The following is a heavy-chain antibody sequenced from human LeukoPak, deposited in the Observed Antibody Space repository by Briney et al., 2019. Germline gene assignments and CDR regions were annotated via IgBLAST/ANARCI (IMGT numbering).Heavy chain of an antibody. D-gene: IGHD1-7*01. CDR1: GYTFTSYG. V-gene: IGHV1-18*01. CDR2: ISAYNGNT. CDR3: AKTGTTRRYYYGMDV. J-gene: IGHJ6*02. Sequence: ASVKVSCKASGYTFTSYGISWVRQAPGQGLEWMGWISAYNGNTNYAQKLQGRVTMTTDTSTSTAYMELRSLRPDDTAVYYCAKTGTTRRYYYGMDVWGQGTTVTVSS.